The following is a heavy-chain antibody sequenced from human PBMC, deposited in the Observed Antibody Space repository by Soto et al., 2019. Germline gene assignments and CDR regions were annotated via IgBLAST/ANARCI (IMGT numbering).Heavy chain of an antibody. J-gene: IGHJ6*02. CDR2: ISAYNGNT. V-gene: IGHV1-18*04. Sequence: QLVQSGPEVKKPGTSVKVSCKASGFTFTSYGISWVRQAPGQGLEWMGWISAYNGNTNYAQKLQGRVTMTTDTSTSTAYMELRSLRSDDTAVYYCARGYCSSTSCPYYYYGMDVWGQGTTVTVSS. CDR1: GFTFTSYG. D-gene: IGHD2-2*01. CDR3: ARGYCSSTSCPYYYYGMDV.